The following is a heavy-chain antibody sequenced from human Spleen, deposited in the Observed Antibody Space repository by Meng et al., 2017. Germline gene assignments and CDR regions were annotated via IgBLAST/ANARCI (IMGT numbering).Heavy chain of an antibody. CDR3: AADNAAGTTTIED. Sequence: ASVKVSCKASGYTFTSYGISWVRQAPGQGLEWMGRINPNSGGTNSAQKFQGRVTMTRDTSINTAYMELSGLRYDDTAVYFCAADNAAGTTTIEDWGQGTLVTVSS. D-gene: IGHD6-13*01. V-gene: IGHV1-2*06. J-gene: IGHJ4*02. CDR1: GYTFTSYG. CDR2: INPNSGGT.